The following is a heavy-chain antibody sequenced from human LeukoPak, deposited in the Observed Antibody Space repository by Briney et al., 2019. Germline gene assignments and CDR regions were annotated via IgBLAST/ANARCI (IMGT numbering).Heavy chain of an antibody. D-gene: IGHD3-16*01. V-gene: IGHV3-23*01. CDR3: AKDHSIMITFGGVIDY. Sequence: GGSLRLSCAASGFTVSSNYMSWVRQAPGKGLEWVSAISGSGGSTYYADSVKGRFTISRDNSKNTLYLQMNSLRAEDTAVYYCAKDHSIMITFGGVIDYWGQGTLVTVSS. J-gene: IGHJ4*02. CDR2: ISGSGGST. CDR1: GFTVSSNY.